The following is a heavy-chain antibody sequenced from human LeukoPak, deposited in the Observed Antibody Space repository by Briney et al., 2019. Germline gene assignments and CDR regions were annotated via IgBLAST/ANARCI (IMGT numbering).Heavy chain of an antibody. CDR2: IYSGGST. J-gene: IGHJ4*02. CDR3: ARGTRVYGDYFDY. D-gene: IGHD4-17*01. CDR1: GFTFSSYS. Sequence: QTGGSLRLSCAASGFTFSSYSMNWVRQAPGKGLEWVSVIYSGGSTYYADSVKGRFTISRDNSKNTLYLQMNSLRAEDTAVYYCARGTRVYGDYFDYWGQGTLVTVSS. V-gene: IGHV3-53*01.